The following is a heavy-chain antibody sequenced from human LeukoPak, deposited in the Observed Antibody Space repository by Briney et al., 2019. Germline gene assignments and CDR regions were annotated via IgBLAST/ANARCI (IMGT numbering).Heavy chain of an antibody. V-gene: IGHV3-23*01. CDR3: AKGQWLRLYYFDY. CDR1: GFTFSSYA. J-gene: IGHJ4*02. D-gene: IGHD5-12*01. Sequence: HPGRSLRLSCAASGFTFSSYAMSWVRQAPGKGLEWVSAISGSGGSTYYADSVKGRFTISRDNSKNTLYLQMNSLRAEDTAVYYCAKGQWLRLYYFDYWGQGTLVTVSS. CDR2: ISGSGGST.